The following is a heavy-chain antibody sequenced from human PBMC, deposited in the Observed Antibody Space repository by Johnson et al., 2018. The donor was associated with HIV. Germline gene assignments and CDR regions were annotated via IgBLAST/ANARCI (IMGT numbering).Heavy chain of an antibody. CDR1: GFTVSSNY. J-gene: IGHJ3*02. CDR2: ITGSGGST. Sequence: VQLVESGGGLVQPGGSLRLSCAASGFTVSSNYMSWIRQAPGKGLEWVSYITGSGGSTYYADSVKGRFPISRDNSKHTLYLQMNSLGAAATALYYYAKRPGGDGSHEVGFDIWGQGTMVTVSS. CDR3: AKRPGGDGSHEVGFDI. V-gene: IGHV3-23*04. D-gene: IGHD3-10*01.